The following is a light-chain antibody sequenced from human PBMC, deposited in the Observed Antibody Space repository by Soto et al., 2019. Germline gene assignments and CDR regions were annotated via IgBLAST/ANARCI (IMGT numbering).Light chain of an antibody. Sequence: EIVLTQSPGTLSLSPGERATLSCRASQSVSSSYLVWYQQRPGQAPRLLIYGASSRATGIPDRFSASGSGTDFTLTINSLQSEDSAVYYCQQHNQWPITFGQGTRLEIK. J-gene: IGKJ5*01. CDR1: QSVSSSY. V-gene: IGKV3D-20*02. CDR3: QQHNQWPIT. CDR2: GAS.